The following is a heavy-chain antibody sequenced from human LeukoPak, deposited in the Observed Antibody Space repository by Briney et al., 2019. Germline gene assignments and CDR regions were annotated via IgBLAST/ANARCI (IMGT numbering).Heavy chain of an antibody. CDR1: GGSISSSSYY. CDR2: IYYSGGT. CDR3: ARRSRAAAGVGENWFDP. Sequence: SETLSLTCTVSGGSISSSSYYWGWIRQPPGKGLEWIGSIYYSGGTYYNPSLKSRVTISVDTSKNQFSLKLSSVTAADTAVYYCARRSRAAAGVGENWFDPWGQGTLVTVSS. D-gene: IGHD6-13*01. V-gene: IGHV4-39*01. J-gene: IGHJ5*02.